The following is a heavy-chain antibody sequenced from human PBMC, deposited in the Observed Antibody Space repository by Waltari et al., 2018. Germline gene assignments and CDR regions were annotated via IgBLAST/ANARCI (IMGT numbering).Heavy chain of an antibody. CDR1: GGTFSSYA. V-gene: IGHV1-69*13. D-gene: IGHD3-10*01. J-gene: IGHJ4*02. CDR2: IIPIFGTA. Sequence: QVQLVQSGAEVKKPGSSVKVSCKASGGTFSSYAISWVRQAPGQGLEWMGRIIPIFGTANYAQKFQGRVTITADKSTSTAYMELSSLRSEDTAVYYCVRDSGSGSYYSYYFDYWGQGTLVTVSS. CDR3: VRDSGSGSYYSYYFDY.